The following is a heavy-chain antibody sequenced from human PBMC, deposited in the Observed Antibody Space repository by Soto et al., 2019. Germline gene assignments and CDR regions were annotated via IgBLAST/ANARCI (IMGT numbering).Heavy chain of an antibody. D-gene: IGHD2-2*01. V-gene: IGHV4-31*03. J-gene: IGHJ6*03. CDR1: GGSISSGGYY. CDR3: AGGVGCSSTSCYAYYYYMNV. Sequence: SETLSLTCTVSGGSISSGGYYWSWIRQHPGKGLEWIGYIYYSGSTYYNPSLKSRVTISVDTSKNQFSLKLSSVTAADTAVYYCAGGVGCSSTSCYAYYYYMNVWGKGTTVTVSS. CDR2: IYYSGST.